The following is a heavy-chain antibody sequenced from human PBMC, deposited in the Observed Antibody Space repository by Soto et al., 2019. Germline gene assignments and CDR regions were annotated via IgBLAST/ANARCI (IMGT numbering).Heavy chain of an antibody. V-gene: IGHV1-2*04. CDR3: ASRARGGGYAFDT. CDR1: GYTFTDYS. Sequence: QVQLVQSGAEAKKPGASVKVSCKVSGYTFTDYSIHWVRQPPGQGLEWMGWINPNTGGTNSPQDFPGWVTLPRDPSISTAYMERGRLRQDATAGYYWASRARGGGYAFDTWGQGTIITVS. J-gene: IGHJ3*02. CDR2: INPNTGGT. D-gene: IGHD3-16*01.